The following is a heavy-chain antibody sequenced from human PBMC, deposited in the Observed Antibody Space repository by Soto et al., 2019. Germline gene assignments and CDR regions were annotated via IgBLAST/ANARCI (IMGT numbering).Heavy chain of an antibody. CDR2: IYYSGST. CDR3: ARVGGINWFDP. CDR1: GGYISSGGYY. J-gene: IGHJ5*02. Sequence: SQTLPLTYTVCGGYISSGGYYWSWIRQHPGKGLEWIGYIYYSGSTYYNPSLKSRVTISVDTSKNQFSLKLSSVTAADTAVYYCARVGGINWFDPWGQGTLVTVSS. V-gene: IGHV4-31*03. D-gene: IGHD1-20*01.